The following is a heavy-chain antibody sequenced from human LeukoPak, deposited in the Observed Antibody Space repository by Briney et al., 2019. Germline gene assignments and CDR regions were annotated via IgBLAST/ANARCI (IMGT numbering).Heavy chain of an antibody. D-gene: IGHD3-16*02. CDR2: ISYDGSNK. J-gene: IGHJ4*02. CDR1: GFTFSSYA. CDR3: ARDRYDY. Sequence: GGSLRLSCAASGFTFSSYAMHWVHQAPGKGLEWVAVISYDGSNKYYADSVKGRFTISRDNSKNTLYLQMNSLRAEDTAVYYCARDRYDYWGQGTLVTVSS. V-gene: IGHV3-30*04.